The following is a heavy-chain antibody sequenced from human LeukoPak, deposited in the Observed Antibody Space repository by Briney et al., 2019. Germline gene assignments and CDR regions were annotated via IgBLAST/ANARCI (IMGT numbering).Heavy chain of an antibody. D-gene: IGHD6-13*01. Sequence: GGSLRLSCAASEFTFSTYGMHWVRQAPGKGLEWVAVISYDGSYKFYADSVKGRFTISRDNSKSTLYLQMNSLRAEDTAVYYCAKDRYSGLNKIDYWGQGTLVTVSS. V-gene: IGHV3-30*18. CDR3: AKDRYSGLNKIDY. CDR1: EFTFSTYG. CDR2: ISYDGSYK. J-gene: IGHJ4*02.